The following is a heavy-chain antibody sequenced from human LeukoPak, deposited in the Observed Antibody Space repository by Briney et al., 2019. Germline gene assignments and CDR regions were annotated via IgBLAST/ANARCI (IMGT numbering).Heavy chain of an antibody. V-gene: IGHV3-23*01. CDR3: AKASWVSSTDAVR. CDR2: TRGNGET. D-gene: IGHD3-16*01. J-gene: IGHJ4*02. Sequence: GGSLRLSCAASGLSFSSFAMSWVRQGPARGLEWVSSTRGNGETFYADSVKGRFTLSSDSSRNTVYFQLSNLRVEDTAIYYCAKASWVSSTDAVRWGQGTLVTVSS. CDR1: GLSFSSFA.